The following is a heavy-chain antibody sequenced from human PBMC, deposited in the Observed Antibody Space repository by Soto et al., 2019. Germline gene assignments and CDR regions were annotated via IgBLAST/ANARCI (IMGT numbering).Heavy chain of an antibody. CDR2: FSGSGGST. D-gene: IGHD3-3*01. J-gene: IGHJ6*04. CDR3: AKGKAGTIFGVVATTYYYYGMDV. Sequence: PGGSLRLSCAASGFTFSSYAMSWVRQAPGKGLEWVSAFSGSGGSTYYADSVKGRFTISRDNSKNTLYLQMNSLRAEDTAVYYCAKGKAGTIFGVVATTYYYYGMDVWGKGTTVTVSS. V-gene: IGHV3-23*01. CDR1: GFTFSSYA.